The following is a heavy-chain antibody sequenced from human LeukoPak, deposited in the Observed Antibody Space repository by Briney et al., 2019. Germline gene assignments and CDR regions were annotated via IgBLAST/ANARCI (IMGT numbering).Heavy chain of an antibody. CDR1: GASISSGGHY. CDR3: ARDGESGFSYLFDN. J-gene: IGHJ4*02. CDR2: IHFSGST. Sequence: SQTLSLTCTVSGASISSGGHYWNWIRQHPVKGLEWIGYIHFSGSTYYNPSFQSRVTISVDTSKSQFTLNLSSVTAADTAVYYCARDGESGFSYLFDNWGQGTLVTVSS. V-gene: IGHV4-31*03. D-gene: IGHD5-12*01.